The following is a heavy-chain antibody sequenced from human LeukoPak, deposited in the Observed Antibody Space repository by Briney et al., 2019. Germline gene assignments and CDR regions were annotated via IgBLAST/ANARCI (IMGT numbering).Heavy chain of an antibody. CDR2: IYPGDSDT. D-gene: IGHD5-24*01. V-gene: IGHV5-51*01. J-gene: IGHJ3*02. CDR1: GYSFTSYW. CDR3: ANVENDAFDI. Sequence: GASLKISCQGSGYSFTSYWIGWVRQMPGKGLEWMGIIYPGDSDTRYSPSFQSQVTISADKSISTAYLQWSSLKASDTAMYYCANVENDAFDIWGQGTMVTVSS.